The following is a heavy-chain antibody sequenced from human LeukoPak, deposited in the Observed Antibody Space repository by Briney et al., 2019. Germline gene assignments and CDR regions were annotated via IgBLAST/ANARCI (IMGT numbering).Heavy chain of an antibody. CDR1: GYTLTSYY. D-gene: IGHD5-18*01. Sequence: ASVKVSCKASGYTLTSYYMHWVRRAPGQGLEWMGWINPNSGGTNYAQKFQGRVTMTRDTSISTAYMELSRLRSDDTAVYYCVRDGATAMAGYYYYGMDVWGEATTVTVSS. CDR2: INPNSGGT. J-gene: IGHJ6*04. CDR3: VRDGATAMAGYYYYGMDV. V-gene: IGHV1-2*02.